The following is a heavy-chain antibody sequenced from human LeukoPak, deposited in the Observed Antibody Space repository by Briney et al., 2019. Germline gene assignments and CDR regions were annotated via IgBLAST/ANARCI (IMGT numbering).Heavy chain of an antibody. CDR2: VSYDGSNQ. Sequence: PGRSLRLSCAASGFTFSNYGMHWVRQAPGKGLEWLAVVSYDGSNQNYADSVKGRFTISRDNSKNTLFLQMNSLRAEDTAVYYFAKTPGAPANFDYWGQGTLVTVSS. V-gene: IGHV3-30*18. CDR3: AKTPGAPANFDY. CDR1: GFTFSNYG. J-gene: IGHJ4*02. D-gene: IGHD6-25*01.